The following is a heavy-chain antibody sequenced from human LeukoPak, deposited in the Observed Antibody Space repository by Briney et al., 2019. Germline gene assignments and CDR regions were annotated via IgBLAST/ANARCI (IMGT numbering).Heavy chain of an antibody. J-gene: IGHJ6*03. Sequence: GASVKVSCKASGYTFTSYDINWVRQATGQGLEWMGWMNPNSGNTGYAQKFQGRVTINRNTPISTAYMELSSLRSEDTAVYYCARFGVSGYHYYYYMDVWGKGTTVTVSS. CDR3: ARFGVSGYHYYYYMDV. CDR2: MNPNSGNT. D-gene: IGHD3-16*01. CDR1: GYTFTSYD. V-gene: IGHV1-8*03.